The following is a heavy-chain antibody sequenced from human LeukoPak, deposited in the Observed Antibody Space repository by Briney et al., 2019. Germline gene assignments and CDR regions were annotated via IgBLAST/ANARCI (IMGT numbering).Heavy chain of an antibody. J-gene: IGHJ4*02. CDR3: ARAYGDQYYFDY. D-gene: IGHD4-17*01. V-gene: IGHV1-3*01. Sequence: KFQGRVTITRDTSASTAYMELSSLRSEDTAVYYCARAYGDQYYFDYWGQGTLVTVSS.